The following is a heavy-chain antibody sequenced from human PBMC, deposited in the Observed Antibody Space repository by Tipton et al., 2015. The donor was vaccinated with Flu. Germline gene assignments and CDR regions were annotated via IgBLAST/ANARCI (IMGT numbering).Heavy chain of an antibody. CDR2: IHRSGNG. CDR3: ARHPGTMGYLYYFDY. Sequence: TLSLTCSVPGDSIGYPYFWGWIRQAPGKGLEWIGNIHRSGNGYYNPSLKSRVTISVETPKNQFSLNLSSVTAADTAVYYCARHPGTMGYLYYFDYWGQGTLVTVSS. J-gene: IGHJ4*02. V-gene: IGHV4-38-2*01. CDR1: GDSIGYPYF. D-gene: IGHD1-7*01.